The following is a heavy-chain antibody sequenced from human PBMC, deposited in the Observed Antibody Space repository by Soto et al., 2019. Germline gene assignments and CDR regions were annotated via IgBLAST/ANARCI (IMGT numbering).Heavy chain of an antibody. V-gene: IGHV3-66*01. CDR3: VRDNSSWCDYYYCSFMDV. CDR2: IYSGGST. CDR1: GCTVSNNY. J-gene: IGHJ6*03. D-gene: IGHD6-13*01. Sequence: GPMRDSKGASGCTVSNNYISWIRKAPGKGLEWVSVIYSGGSTYYADSVKGRFTISRDNSKNTLYLQMNSLRAEDTAVYYFVRDNSSWCDYYYCSFMDVLGKGTTVTVSS.